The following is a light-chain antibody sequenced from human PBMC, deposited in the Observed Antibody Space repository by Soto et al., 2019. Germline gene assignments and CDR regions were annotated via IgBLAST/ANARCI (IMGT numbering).Light chain of an antibody. J-gene: IGKJ1*01. CDR2: GAS. V-gene: IGKV1-39*01. CDR1: QSISNY. Sequence: DIQMTQSPSSLSASVGDRVTITCRASQSISNYINWYQQKPGKAPKLLIYGASSLQSGVPSRFSGSGSGTDFTLTISSLQPEDFATYYCEQSYSTRWTFGQGTKVDIK. CDR3: EQSYSTRWT.